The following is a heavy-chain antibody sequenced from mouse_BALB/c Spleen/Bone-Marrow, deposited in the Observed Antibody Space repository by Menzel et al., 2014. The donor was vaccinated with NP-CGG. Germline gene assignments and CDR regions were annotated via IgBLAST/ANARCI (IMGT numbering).Heavy chain of an antibody. CDR1: GFTFSSYG. CDR3: ARIWAYYAMDY. J-gene: IGHJ4*01. D-gene: IGHD4-1*01. V-gene: IGHV5-6-3*01. Sequence: EVQGVESGGGLVQPGGSLKLSCAASGFTFSSYGMSWVRQTPGKRLELVATINSNGGSTYYPDSVKGRFTISRDNAKNTLYLQMSSLKSEDTAMYYCARIWAYYAMDYWGQGTSVTVSS. CDR2: INSNGGST.